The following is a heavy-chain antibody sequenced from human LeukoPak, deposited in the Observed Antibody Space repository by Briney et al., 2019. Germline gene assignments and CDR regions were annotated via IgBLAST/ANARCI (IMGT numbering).Heavy chain of an antibody. V-gene: IGHV3-7*01. D-gene: IGHD6-13*01. CDR1: GFIFSSNW. CDR2: IKQDGSEK. CDR3: ARLYSSNWYRDY. J-gene: IGHJ4*02. Sequence: GGSLRLSCAASGFIFSSNWMSWVRQAPGEGLEWVANIKQDGSEKYYVDSVKGRFTISRDNAKNSLYLQMNSLRAEDTAVYYCARLYSSNWYRDYWGQGTLVTVSS.